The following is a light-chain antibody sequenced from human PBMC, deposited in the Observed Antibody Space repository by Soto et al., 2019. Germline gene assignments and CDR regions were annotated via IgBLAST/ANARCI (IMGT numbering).Light chain of an antibody. Sequence: EIVMTQSPVTLSASPGERATLSCRASQSVSSYLAWYQQKPGQAPRLLIYDASNRATGFPARFSGSGSGTDFTLTISRLEPEDFAVYYCQQRSSWPITFGRGTRLE. V-gene: IGKV3-11*01. CDR2: DAS. CDR1: QSVSSY. CDR3: QQRSSWPIT. J-gene: IGKJ5*01.